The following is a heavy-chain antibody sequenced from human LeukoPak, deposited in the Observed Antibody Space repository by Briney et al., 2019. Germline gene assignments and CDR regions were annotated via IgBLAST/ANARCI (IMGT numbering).Heavy chain of an antibody. Sequence: PGGSLRLSCSASGFTFSSYAMHWVRQAPGKGLEYVSAISSNGGSTYYADSVKGRFTISRDNSKNTLYLQMSSLRAEDTAVYSCVKAAVTWIYFPHFDYWGQGTLVTVSS. D-gene: IGHD5-12*01. V-gene: IGHV3-64D*06. J-gene: IGHJ4*02. CDR2: ISSNGGST. CDR3: VKAAVTWIYFPHFDY. CDR1: GFTFSSYA.